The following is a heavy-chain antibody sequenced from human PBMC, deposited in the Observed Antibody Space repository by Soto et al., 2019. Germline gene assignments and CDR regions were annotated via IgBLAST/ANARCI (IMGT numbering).Heavy chain of an antibody. D-gene: IGHD2-2*01. V-gene: IGHV3-23*01. CDR2: ISGSSGSR. Sequence: GGSLRLSCAGSGFTFSSYAMSWVRQAPGKGLEWVSAISGSSGSRYYADSVKGRFTISRDNSKNTLYLQMNSLTAEDTAIYYCAKDIVVVPAALDAFDIWGQGTMVTVSS. CDR3: AKDIVVVPAALDAFDI. CDR1: GFTFSSYA. J-gene: IGHJ3*02.